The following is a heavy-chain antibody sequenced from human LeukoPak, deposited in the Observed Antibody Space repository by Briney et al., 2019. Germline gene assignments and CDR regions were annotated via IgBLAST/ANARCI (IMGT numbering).Heavy chain of an antibody. CDR3: ARGSYRYTNDY. CDR1: GYTFTTYA. V-gene: IGHV1-3*01. CDR2: INAGNGNT. D-gene: IGHD3-16*02. J-gene: IGHJ4*02. Sequence: ASVTVSCKASGYTFTTYAMHWVRQAPGQRLEWMGWINAGNGNTKYSQNFQGRVTITRDTSASTAYMELSSLRSEDTAVYYCARGSYRYTNDYWGQGTLVTVSS.